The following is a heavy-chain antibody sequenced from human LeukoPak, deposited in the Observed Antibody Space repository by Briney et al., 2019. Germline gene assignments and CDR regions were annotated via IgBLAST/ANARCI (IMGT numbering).Heavy chain of an antibody. CDR2: ISGSSDDI. J-gene: IGHJ6*04. Sequence: GGSLRLSCAASGFTFSSHRMNWVRQAPGKGLEGVADISGSSDDIHYADSVTGRFTISRDSAKNSVYLQMNSLRVEDTAVYYCARDSGRYGYYMDVWGKGTTVTVSS. CDR3: ARDSGRYGYYMDV. CDR1: GFTFSSHR. D-gene: IGHD1-26*01. V-gene: IGHV3-48*01.